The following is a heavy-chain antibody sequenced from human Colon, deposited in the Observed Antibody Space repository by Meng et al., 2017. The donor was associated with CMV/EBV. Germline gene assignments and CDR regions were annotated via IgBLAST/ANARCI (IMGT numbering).Heavy chain of an antibody. CDR1: GESFSGYY. J-gene: IGHJ4*02. CDR3: ARSGGWHSPFDY. Sequence: GSLRLSCAVYGESFSGYYWSWIRQPPGKGLEWIGYIYYSGSTNYNPSLKSRVTISVDTSKNQFSLKLSSVTAADTAVYYCARSGGWHSPFDYWGQGTLVTVSS. D-gene: IGHD3-10*01. V-gene: IGHV4-59*01. CDR2: IYYSGST.